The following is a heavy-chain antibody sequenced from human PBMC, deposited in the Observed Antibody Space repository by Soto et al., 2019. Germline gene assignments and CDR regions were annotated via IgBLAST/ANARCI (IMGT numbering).Heavy chain of an antibody. CDR2: IYYSGST. Sequence: PSETLSLTCTVSGGSISSGSYYWSWSRQRPGQGLEWIGYIYYSGSTYYNPSLKSRVTISVDTSKNQFSLKLSSVTAADTAVYYCARVDCSSTSCHIDYWGQGTLVTVSS. CDR3: ARVDCSSTSCHIDY. V-gene: IGHV4-31*03. D-gene: IGHD2-2*01. J-gene: IGHJ4*02. CDR1: GGSISSGSYY.